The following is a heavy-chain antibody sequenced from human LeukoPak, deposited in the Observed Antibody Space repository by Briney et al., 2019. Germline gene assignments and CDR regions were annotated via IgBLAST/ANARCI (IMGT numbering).Heavy chain of an antibody. CDR1: GGPISSYY. D-gene: IGHD3-10*01. J-gene: IGHJ4*02. V-gene: IGHV4-59*01. CDR2: IYYSGST. CDR3: ARDLGGIGNDY. Sequence: SETLSLTCTVSGGPISSYYWSWIRQPPGKGLEWIGYIYYSGSTNYNPSLKSRVTISVDTSKNQFSLKLSSVTAADTAVYYCARDLGGIGNDYWGQGTLVT.